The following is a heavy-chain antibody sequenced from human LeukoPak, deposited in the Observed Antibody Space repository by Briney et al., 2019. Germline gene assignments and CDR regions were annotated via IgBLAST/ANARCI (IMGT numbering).Heavy chain of an antibody. D-gene: IGHD5-24*01. V-gene: IGHV1-46*01. CDR1: GYTITNNY. CDR3: ATDHSMANTAWWFDP. Sequence: ASVKVSCKASGYTITNNYMHWVRQAPGQGLEWMGVINPSGTGTSYAQKFQGRITMSRDTSTSTVYKELSSLRSEDTAFYYCATDHSMANTAWWFDPWGQGTLVTVSS. J-gene: IGHJ5*02. CDR2: INPSGTGT.